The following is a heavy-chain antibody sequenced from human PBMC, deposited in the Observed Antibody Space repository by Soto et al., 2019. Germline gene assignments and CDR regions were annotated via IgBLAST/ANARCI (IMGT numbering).Heavy chain of an antibody. V-gene: IGHV4-34*01. CDR3: ARDKITGLFDY. D-gene: IGHD2-8*02. Sequence: QVQLQQWGAGLLKPSETLSLTCAVYGGSFSGYYWTWIRQPPGTGLEWIGEINHSGSTNYNPSLTXRXPXSXXTYKNQFSLKLTSVTAADTAVYYCARDKITGLFDYWGQGTLVTVSS. CDR2: INHSGST. CDR1: GGSFSGYY. J-gene: IGHJ4*02.